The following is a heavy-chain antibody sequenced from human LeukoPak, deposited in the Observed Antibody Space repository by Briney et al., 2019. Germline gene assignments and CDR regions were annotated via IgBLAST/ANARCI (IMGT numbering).Heavy chain of an antibody. J-gene: IGHJ2*01. CDR3: ARGGNGWYFDL. CDR2: IDHSGST. Sequence: SETLSLTCAVQGASLRGSYWSWLPQPPGTGLQGIGQIDHSGSTHSIPSLKSRVTISLDTSQSQASLKVNSVTAADTAVYFCARGGNGWYFDLWGRGTLVTVSS. CDR1: GASLRGSY. V-gene: IGHV4-34*01. D-gene: IGHD1-14*01.